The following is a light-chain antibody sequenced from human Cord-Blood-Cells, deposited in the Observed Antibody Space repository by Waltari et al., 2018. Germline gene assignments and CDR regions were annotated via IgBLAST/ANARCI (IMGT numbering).Light chain of an antibody. Sequence: SYELTQPPSVSVSPGQTASITCSGDKLGDKYACWYQQKPGQSPVLVIYQDSKRPSGIPGRFSGSNSGNTATLTISGTQAMDEADYYCQAWDSSNVVFGGGTKLTFL. CDR2: QDS. CDR1: KLGDKY. CDR3: QAWDSSNVV. V-gene: IGLV3-1*01. J-gene: IGLJ2*01.